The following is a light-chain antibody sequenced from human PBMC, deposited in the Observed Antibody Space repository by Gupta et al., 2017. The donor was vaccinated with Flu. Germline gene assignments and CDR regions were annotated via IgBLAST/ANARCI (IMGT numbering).Light chain of an antibody. CDR1: QNISSW. J-gene: IGKJ4*01. CDR2: KGS. CDR3: HQNNNYSALT. V-gene: IGKV1-5*03. Sequence: STLCASGGDRGTTTCRARQNISSWLEWYKQKHGQNPKLLIYKGSSWESGVPSRFSGCGCGKEVSIPISSRQQDDFATYYCHQNNNYSALTFGGGTXVEVK.